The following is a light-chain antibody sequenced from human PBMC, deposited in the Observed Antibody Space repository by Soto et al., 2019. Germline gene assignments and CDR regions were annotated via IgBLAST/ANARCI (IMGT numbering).Light chain of an antibody. CDR2: KAS. CDR3: QQYNSYST. J-gene: IGKJ1*01. V-gene: IGKV1-5*03. CDR1: HSISSW. Sequence: DIQMTQSPSSLSASVGDRVTITCRASHSISSWLAWYQQKPGKAPKLLIYKASSLESGVPSRFSGSGSGTEFTLTISSLQTDDFATYYCQQYNSYSTFGQGTKVDIK.